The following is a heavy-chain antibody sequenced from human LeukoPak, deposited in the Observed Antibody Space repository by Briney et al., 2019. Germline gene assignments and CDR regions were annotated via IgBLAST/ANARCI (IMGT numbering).Heavy chain of an antibody. Sequence: GGSLRLSCAASGFTVSSNHMTWVRQAPGKGLEWVSEIYTGGLTFYADSVTGRFTTSRENSQNTVYLQMNSLGVEDTRRYYCARDNGPAGGGLDYWGQGTLVTVSS. CDR1: GFTVSSNH. CDR2: IYTGGLT. J-gene: IGHJ4*02. CDR3: ARDNGPAGGGLDY. V-gene: IGHV3-53*01. D-gene: IGHD2-2*01.